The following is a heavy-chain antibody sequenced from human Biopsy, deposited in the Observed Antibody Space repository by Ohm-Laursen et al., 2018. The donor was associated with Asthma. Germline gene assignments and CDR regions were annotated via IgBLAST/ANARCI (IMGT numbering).Heavy chain of an antibody. V-gene: IGHV4-31*02. D-gene: IGHD3-22*01. CDR2: IDNSGST. J-gene: IGHJ4*02. Sequence: SQTLSLTCTVSGGSIRSGGYYWSWIRQQPGKGLEWIGYIDNSGSTDYNPSLKSRLTISIDTSKNQFSLTLRSVTAADTAVYYCARAQDYYDSRGYYRSFDYWGQGTLVTVSS. CDR1: GGSIRSGGYY. CDR3: ARAQDYYDSRGYYRSFDY.